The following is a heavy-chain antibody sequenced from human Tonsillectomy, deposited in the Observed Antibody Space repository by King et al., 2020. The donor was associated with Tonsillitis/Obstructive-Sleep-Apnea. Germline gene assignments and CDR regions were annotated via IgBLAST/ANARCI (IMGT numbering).Heavy chain of an antibody. J-gene: IGHJ4*02. Sequence: VQLVESGGGLVKPGGSLRLSCAASGFTFTGAWMNWVRQAPGKGLEWVGRIKSKTDGGTIDYAAPVKGRFTISRDDSKNTLYLQMNSLKTEDTAVYYCVTDRSYYGSGTYYVSRVQWGQGTLVTVSS. V-gene: IGHV3-15*07. CDR3: VTDRSYYGSGTYYVSRVQ. CDR2: IKSKTDGGTI. D-gene: IGHD3-10*01. CDR1: GFTFTGAW.